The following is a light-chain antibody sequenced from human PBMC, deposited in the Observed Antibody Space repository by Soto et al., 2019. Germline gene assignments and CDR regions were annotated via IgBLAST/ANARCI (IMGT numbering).Light chain of an antibody. J-gene: IGLJ2*01. Sequence: QSVLTQPPSASGSPGQSVTISCTGTSSDVGGYNYVSWYQQHPGKAPKFMIYEVSKRPSGVPYRFSGSKSGNTASLTVSGLQAEDEADYYCSSYAGNNNLVFGGGTKVTVL. V-gene: IGLV2-8*01. CDR3: SSYAGNNNLV. CDR1: SSDVGGYNY. CDR2: EVS.